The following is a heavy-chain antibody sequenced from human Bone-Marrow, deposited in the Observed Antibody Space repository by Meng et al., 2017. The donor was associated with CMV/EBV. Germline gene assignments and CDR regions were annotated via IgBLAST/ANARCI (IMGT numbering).Heavy chain of an antibody. D-gene: IGHD3-16*01. J-gene: IGHJ6*02. CDR3: ARTPIDGGYYGMDV. CDR1: GYSISSGYY. CDR2: IYHSGST. V-gene: IGHV4-38-2*02. Sequence: GSLRLSCTVSGYSISSGYYWGWIRQPPGKGLEWIGSIYHSGSTYYNPSLKSRVTISVDTSTNQFSLKLSSVTAADTAVYYCARTPIDGGYYGMDVWGQGTTVTVSS.